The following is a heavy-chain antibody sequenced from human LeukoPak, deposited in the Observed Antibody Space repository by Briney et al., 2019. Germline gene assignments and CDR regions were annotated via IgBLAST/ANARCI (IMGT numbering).Heavy chain of an antibody. Sequence: SETLSLTCTVSGGSISSSSYYWGWIRQPPGKGLEWIGSFYYSGSTYYNPSFKSRVTISVDASKNQFSLKLTSVTAADTAVYYCAREKAFDIWGQGTMVTVSS. CDR3: AREKAFDI. V-gene: IGHV4-39*07. CDR1: GGSISSSSYY. J-gene: IGHJ3*02. CDR2: FYYSGST.